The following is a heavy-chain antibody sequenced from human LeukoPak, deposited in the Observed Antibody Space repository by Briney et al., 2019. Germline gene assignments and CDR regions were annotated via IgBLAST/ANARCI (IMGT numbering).Heavy chain of an antibody. CDR3: ARETGIRTRFDY. D-gene: IGHD1-1*01. V-gene: IGHV1-46*01. Sequence: GASVKVSCKASGYTFSSYYMHWVRQAPGQGLEWMGIINPSGGSTSYGQKIQGRVNMTRDTSTSTVYMELSSLRSEDTAVYYCARETGIRTRFDYWGRGTLVTVSS. CDR1: GYTFSSYY. J-gene: IGHJ4*02. CDR2: INPSGGST.